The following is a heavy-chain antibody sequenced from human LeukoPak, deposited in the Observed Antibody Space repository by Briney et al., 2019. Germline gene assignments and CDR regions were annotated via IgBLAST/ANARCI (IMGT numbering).Heavy chain of an antibody. J-gene: IGHJ4*02. CDR1: GYTFTSYD. CDR2: MNPNGGNT. V-gene: IGHV1-8*01. D-gene: IGHD3-22*01. Sequence: ASVKVSCKASGYTFTSYDINWVRQATGQGLEWMGWMNPNGGNTGYAQKFQGRVTMTRNTSISTAYMELSSLRSEDTAVYYCARAALYYDSSGYYRTFDYWGQGTLVTVSS. CDR3: ARAALYYDSSGYYRTFDY.